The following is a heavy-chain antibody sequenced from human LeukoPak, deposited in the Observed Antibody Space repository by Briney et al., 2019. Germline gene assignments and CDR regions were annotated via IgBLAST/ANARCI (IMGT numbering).Heavy chain of an antibody. J-gene: IGHJ4*02. CDR2: ISAYNGNT. CDR3: ARDPPQNYYYDSSGYSDY. V-gene: IGHV1-18*01. CDR1: GYTFTSYG. D-gene: IGHD3-22*01. Sequence: GASVKVSCKASGYTFTSYGISWVRQAPGQGLEWMGWISAYNGNTNYAQKLQGRVTMTTDTSTSTAYMELRSLRSDDTAVYYCARDPPQNYYYDSSGYSDYWGQGTLVTVSS.